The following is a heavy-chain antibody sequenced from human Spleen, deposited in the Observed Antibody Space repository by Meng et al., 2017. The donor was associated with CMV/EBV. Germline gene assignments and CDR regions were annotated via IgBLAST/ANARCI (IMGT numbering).Heavy chain of an antibody. CDR2: IKEDGSQT. CDR1: GFTFSIHW. Sequence: ASGFTFSIHWMSWARQAPGKGLEWVANIKEDGSQTYYVDSVKGRFTISRDNAKNLLYLQMISLRAEDTAIYYCAKQLTGSAAWWFDPWGQGTLVTVSS. D-gene: IGHD1-1*01. V-gene: IGHV3-7*01. CDR3: AKQLTGSAAWWFDP. J-gene: IGHJ5*02.